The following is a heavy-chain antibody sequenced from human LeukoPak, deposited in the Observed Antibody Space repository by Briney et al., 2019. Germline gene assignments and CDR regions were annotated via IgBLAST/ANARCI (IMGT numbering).Heavy chain of an antibody. D-gene: IGHD6-13*01. CDR2: IQYDGSNK. CDR3: AAEGRIAAEVAFDI. J-gene: IGHJ3*02. CDR1: GSTFSSYG. Sequence: GGSLRLSCAVSGSTFSSYGMHWVRQAPGKGLEWVAFIQYDGSNKKYADSVKGRFTISRDNSKSTLYLQMNSLRAEDTAVYYCAAEGRIAAEVAFDIWGQGTMVTVSS. V-gene: IGHV3-30*02.